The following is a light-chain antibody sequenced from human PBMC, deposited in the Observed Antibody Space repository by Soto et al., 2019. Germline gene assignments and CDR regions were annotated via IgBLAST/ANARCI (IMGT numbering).Light chain of an antibody. Sequence: QSVLTRPASVSGSPGQSITISCTGTSSDVGSYNLVSWYQQHPGKAPKLMIYEGSKRPSGVSNRFSGSKSGNTASLTISGLRAEDEADYYCCSYAGSSTLYVFRTGTKVTVL. V-gene: IGLV2-23*01. J-gene: IGLJ1*01. CDR3: CSYAGSSTLYV. CDR1: SSDVGSYNL. CDR2: EGS.